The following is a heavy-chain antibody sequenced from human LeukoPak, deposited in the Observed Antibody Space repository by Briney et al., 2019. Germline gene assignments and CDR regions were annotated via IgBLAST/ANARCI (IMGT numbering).Heavy chain of an antibody. Sequence: VASVKVSCKASGYTFTGYYMHWVRQAPGLGLEWMGWINPNSGDTNYAQNFQGRVTMTRDTSITTAYMELSRLGSDDTALYYCARDSSGYSPLEYWGQGTLVTVSS. J-gene: IGHJ4*02. CDR2: INPNSGDT. V-gene: IGHV1-2*02. CDR3: ARDSSGYSPLEY. CDR1: GYTFTGYY. D-gene: IGHD3-22*01.